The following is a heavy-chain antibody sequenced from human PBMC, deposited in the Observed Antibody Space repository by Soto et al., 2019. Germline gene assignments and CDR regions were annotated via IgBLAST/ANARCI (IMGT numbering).Heavy chain of an antibody. CDR1: GGTFSSYA. J-gene: IGHJ5*02. CDR2: IIPIFGTA. V-gene: IGHV1-69*13. Sequence: GASVKVSCKASGGTFSSYAISWVRQAPGQGLEWMGGIIPIFGTANYAQKFQGRVTITADESTSTAYMELSSLRSEDTAVYYCARFFGVVYNNWFDPWGQGTLVTVSS. D-gene: IGHD3-3*01. CDR3: ARFFGVVYNNWFDP.